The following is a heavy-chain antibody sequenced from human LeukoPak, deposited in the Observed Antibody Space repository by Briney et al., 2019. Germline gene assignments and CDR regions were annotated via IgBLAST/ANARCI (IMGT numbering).Heavy chain of an antibody. CDR1: GGSLSGNY. CDR3: ARRPVVVPAAWFDP. V-gene: IGHV4-34*01. CDR2: INHNRNT. D-gene: IGHD2-2*01. Sequence: SETLSLTCAVYGGSLSGNYWSWIRQPPGKGLEWIGEINHNRNTNYNPSLKSRVTISIDMSKSQVSLKLRSVTAADTAVYYCARRPVVVPAAWFDPWGQGTTVTVSS. J-gene: IGHJ5*01.